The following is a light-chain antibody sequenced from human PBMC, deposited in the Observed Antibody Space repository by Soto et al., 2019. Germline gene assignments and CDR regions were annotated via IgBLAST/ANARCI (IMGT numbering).Light chain of an antibody. J-gene: IGKJ1*01. CDR2: VAS. CDR1: QSVGSN. V-gene: IGKV3-15*01. CDR3: QQYNNLRTWT. Sequence: VITWSFATLSVXPGEXVTRXXXXRQSVGSNLAWYQQKPSQPPMLLIYVASTSSTRIPAMFSGGESRTEFTLTISSLRVKDSAVYFCQQYNNLRTWTFGQRSKLDIK.